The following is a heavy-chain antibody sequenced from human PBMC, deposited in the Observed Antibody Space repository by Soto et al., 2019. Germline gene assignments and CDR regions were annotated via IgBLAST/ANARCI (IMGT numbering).Heavy chain of an antibody. CDR2: IRGSGNTT. Sequence: EVQLLESGGGLVQPGGSLRLSCAASGFTFSSYAMTWVRQAPGKGLEWVSSIRGSGNTTYYADSVKGRFTISRDSSKNTLYLHMNSLRPEDTAVYYCAKARGRTWYEDYWGQGTLVTVSS. V-gene: IGHV3-23*01. CDR1: GFTFSSYA. D-gene: IGHD6-13*01. CDR3: AKARGRTWYEDY. J-gene: IGHJ4*02.